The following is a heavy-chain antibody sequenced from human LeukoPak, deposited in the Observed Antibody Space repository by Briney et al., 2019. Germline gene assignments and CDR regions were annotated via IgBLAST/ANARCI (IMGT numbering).Heavy chain of an antibody. D-gene: IGHD6-19*01. CDR1: GFTFRNYD. Sequence: SGGSLRLSCIPSGFTFRNYDMHWVRQAPGKGLEWVAFIRRDGSDRFHADSVKGRFTISRDNSRNTLYLQMNSLTVEDTAVYYCAKDNWLPSSPAVAGLGDWNQGTLVTVSS. J-gene: IGHJ4*02. V-gene: IGHV3-30*02. CDR2: IRRDGSDR. CDR3: AKDNWLPSSPAVAGLGD.